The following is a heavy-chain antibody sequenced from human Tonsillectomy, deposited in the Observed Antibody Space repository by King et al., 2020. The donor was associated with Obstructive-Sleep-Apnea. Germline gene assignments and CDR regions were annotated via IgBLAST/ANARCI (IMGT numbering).Heavy chain of an antibody. J-gene: IGHJ4*02. CDR3: ARDLTGPFES. D-gene: IGHD7-27*01. CDR2: ISNDGSNK. V-gene: IGHV3-30*04. Sequence: VQLVESGGGVVQPGMSLRLSCAASGFIFRSYAIHWVRQAPGKGLEWVAVISNDGSNKYYADSVRGRFTISRDNSKYTLSLQMNSLRPEDTAVYYCARDLTGPFESWGQGTLVTVSS. CDR1: GFIFRSYA.